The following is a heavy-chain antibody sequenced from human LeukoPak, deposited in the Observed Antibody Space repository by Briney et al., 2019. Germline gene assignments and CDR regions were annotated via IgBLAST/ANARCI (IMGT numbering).Heavy chain of an antibody. CDR2: TYYRSKWFN. Sequence: SQTLSLTCAISGDSVSSNSVAWNWIRQSPSRGLEWLGRTYYRSKWFNDYALSVKSPMPINPDTSKNQFSLQLNSVTPEDTAVYYCAREDYGDYLIGQAFDIWGQGTMVTVSS. CDR3: AREDYGDYLIGQAFDI. D-gene: IGHD4-17*01. J-gene: IGHJ3*02. V-gene: IGHV6-1*01. CDR1: GDSVSSNSVA.